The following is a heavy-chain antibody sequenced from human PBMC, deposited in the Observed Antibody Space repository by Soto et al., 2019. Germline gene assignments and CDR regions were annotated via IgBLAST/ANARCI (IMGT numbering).Heavy chain of an antibody. CDR1: GGSINSYY. D-gene: IGHD2-8*01. CDR3: AREVRWSGYFDL. V-gene: IGHV4-59*01. CDR2: IHYTGST. J-gene: IGHJ2*01. Sequence: QVQLQESGPGLVKSSKTLSLTCTVSGGSINSYYWSWIRQPPGKGLEWIGYIHYTGSTNYNPSLKSRVTISVDTSKNQFSLKLSSMTAADTAIYYCAREVRWSGYFDLWGRGTLVAVSS.